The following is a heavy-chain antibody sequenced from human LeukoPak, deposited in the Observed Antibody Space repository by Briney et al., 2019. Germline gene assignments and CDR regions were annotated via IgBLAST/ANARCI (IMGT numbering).Heavy chain of an antibody. CDR1: GYSISSDYY. Sequence: SETLSLTCTVSGYSISSDYYWGWIRQPPGKGLEWIASVSHSGSTYYNPSLKSRVTISVDTSKNQFSLKVTSVTAADMALYYCARERIERYTYASSDFDYWGRGTLVTVSS. CDR3: ARERIERYTYASSDFDY. J-gene: IGHJ4*02. V-gene: IGHV4-38-2*02. D-gene: IGHD5-18*01. CDR2: VSHSGST.